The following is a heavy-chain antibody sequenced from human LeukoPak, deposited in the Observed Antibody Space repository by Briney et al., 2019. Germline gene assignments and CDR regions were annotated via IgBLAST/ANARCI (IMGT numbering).Heavy chain of an antibody. V-gene: IGHV4-39*01. CDR3: ASGSITIIGVVISKSPWYFDL. J-gene: IGHJ2*01. CDR2: IYYSGST. D-gene: IGHD3-3*01. CDR1: GGSISSSSYY. Sequence: PSETLSLTCTVSGGSISSSSYYWGWIRQPPGKGLEWIGSIYYSGSTYYNPSLKSRVTISVDTSKNQFSLKLSSVTAADTAVYYCASGSITIIGVVISKSPWYFDLWGRGTLVTVSS.